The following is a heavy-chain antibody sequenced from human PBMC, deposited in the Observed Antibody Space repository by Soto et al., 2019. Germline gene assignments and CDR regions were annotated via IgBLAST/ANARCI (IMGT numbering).Heavy chain of an antibody. CDR1: GFTFNNYA. Sequence: PGGSLRLSCAASGFTFNNYAMHWVRQAPGKGLEWVAVIWYDGSNKYYADSVKGRFTISRDNSKNTLYLQMNSLRAEDTAVYYCARDPSFGALDYWGQGALVTVSS. J-gene: IGHJ4*02. D-gene: IGHD3-10*01. CDR2: IWYDGSNK. CDR3: ARDPSFGALDY. V-gene: IGHV3-33*08.